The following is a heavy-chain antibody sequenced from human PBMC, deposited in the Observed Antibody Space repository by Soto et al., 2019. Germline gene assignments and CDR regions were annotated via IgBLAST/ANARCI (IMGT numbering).Heavy chain of an antibody. D-gene: IGHD2-8*02. V-gene: IGHV3-48*03. CDR1: GFTFSSYE. Sequence: GGSLRLSCAASGFTFSSYEMNWVRQAPGKGLEWVSYISSSGSTIYYADSVKGRFTISRDNAKNSLYLQMNSLRAEDTAVCYCASPGTDYYYGMDVWGQGTTVTVSS. CDR3: ASPGTDYYYGMDV. CDR2: ISSSGSTI. J-gene: IGHJ6*02.